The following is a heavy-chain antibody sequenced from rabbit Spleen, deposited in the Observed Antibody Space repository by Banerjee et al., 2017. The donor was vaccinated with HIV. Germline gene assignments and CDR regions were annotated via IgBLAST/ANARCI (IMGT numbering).Heavy chain of an antibody. V-gene: IGHV1S45*01. CDR3: ARDLVGVIGWNFDL. CDR2: MNTYTGKA. J-gene: IGHJ4*01. D-gene: IGHD4-1*01. Sequence: QEQLVESGGGLFQPGGSLALTCQASEFSFSRDYVMCWVRQAPGKGLEWIGCMNTYTGKAVSATWTKGRFSFFKCSGAHRDLHMTSLTAADTATYSCARDLVGVIGWNFDLWGPGTLVTVS. CDR1: EFSFSRDYV.